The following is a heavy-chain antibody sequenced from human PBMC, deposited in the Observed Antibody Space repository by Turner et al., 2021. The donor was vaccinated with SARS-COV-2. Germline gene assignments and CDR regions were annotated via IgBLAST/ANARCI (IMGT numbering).Heavy chain of an antibody. CDR3: ARLAAWGAFDI. J-gene: IGHJ3*02. V-gene: IGHV4-31*03. CDR1: GGSISSGGYY. D-gene: IGHD6-25*01. Sequence: QVQLQESGPGLVKPSQTLSLTCTVSGGSISSGGYYCSWIRQHPGKGLEWIGYIYYSGSTYYNPSLKSRVTISVDTSKNQFSLKLSSVTAADTAVYYGARLAAWGAFDIWGQGTMVTISS. CDR2: IYYSGST.